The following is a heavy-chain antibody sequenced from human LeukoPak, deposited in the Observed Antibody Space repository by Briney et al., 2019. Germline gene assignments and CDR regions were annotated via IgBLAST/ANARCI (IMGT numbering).Heavy chain of an antibody. V-gene: IGHV4-39*07. CDR3: ASEASFHYGSGSYSPP. D-gene: IGHD3-10*01. CDR2: IYYSGST. Sequence: SETLSLTCTVSGGSISSSSYYWGWIRQPPGKGLEWIGSIYYSGSTYYNPSLKSRVTISVDTSKNQFSLKLSSVTAADTAVYYCASEASFHYGSGSYSPPWGQGTLVTVSS. J-gene: IGHJ5*02. CDR1: GGSISSSSYY.